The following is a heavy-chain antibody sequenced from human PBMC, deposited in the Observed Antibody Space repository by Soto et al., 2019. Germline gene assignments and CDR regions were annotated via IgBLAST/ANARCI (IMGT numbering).Heavy chain of an antibody. D-gene: IGHD3-22*01. CDR1: GYTFTSYG. Sequence: QVQLVQSGAEVKKPGASVKVSCKASGYTFTSYGISWVRQAPGQGLEWMGWISAYNGNTNYAQKLQGRVTMTTDTSTSTAYMELRSLRSDDTAVYYCERDGDYYDSSGSSHYFDYWGQGTLVTVSS. J-gene: IGHJ4*02. CDR2: ISAYNGNT. CDR3: ERDGDYYDSSGSSHYFDY. V-gene: IGHV1-18*01.